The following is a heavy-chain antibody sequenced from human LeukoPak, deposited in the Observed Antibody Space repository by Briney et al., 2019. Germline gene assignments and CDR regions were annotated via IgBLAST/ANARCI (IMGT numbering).Heavy chain of an antibody. D-gene: IGHD5-12*01. V-gene: IGHV3-53*01. CDR1: GFTVSSNS. Sequence: GGSLRLSCTVSGFTVSSNSMSWVRQAPGKGLEWVSFIYSDNTHYSDSVKGRFTISRDISKSTLYLQMNNLRAEDTAVYYCARGPSLRLAGNAFDYWGQGTPV. CDR3: ARGPSLRLAGNAFDY. J-gene: IGHJ4*02. CDR2: IYSDNT.